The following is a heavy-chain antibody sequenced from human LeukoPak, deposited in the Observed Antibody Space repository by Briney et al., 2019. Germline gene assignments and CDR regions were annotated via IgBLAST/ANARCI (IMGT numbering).Heavy chain of an antibody. CDR3: AKGSVSMAGTPGDV. CDR1: GFTFSSYA. CDR2: ISGSGGST. J-gene: IGHJ6*02. V-gene: IGHV3-23*01. D-gene: IGHD6-19*01. Sequence: GGSLRLSCAASGFTFSSYAMSWVRQAPGKGLECVSVISGSGGSTYYADSVKGRFTISRDTSKNTLYLQMNSLRAEDTAVYYCAKGSVSMAGTPGDVWGQGTTVTVSS.